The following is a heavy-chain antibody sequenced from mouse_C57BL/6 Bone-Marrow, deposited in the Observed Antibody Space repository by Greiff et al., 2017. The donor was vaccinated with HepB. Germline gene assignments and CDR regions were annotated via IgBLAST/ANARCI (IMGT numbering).Heavy chain of an antibody. V-gene: IGHV1-55*01. CDR2: LYPGSGST. CDR1: GYTFTSYW. CDR3: ACDGYYSHWYFDV. D-gene: IGHD2-3*01. J-gene: IGHJ1*03. Sequence: QVQLQQPGAELVKPGASVKMSCKASGYTFTSYWITWVKQRPGQGLEWIGDLYPGSGSTNYNEKFKSKATLTVDTSSSTAYMQLSSLTSEDSAVYYCACDGYYSHWYFDVWGTGTTVTVSS.